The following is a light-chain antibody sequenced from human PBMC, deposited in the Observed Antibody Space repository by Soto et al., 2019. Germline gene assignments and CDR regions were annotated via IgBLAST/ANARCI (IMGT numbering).Light chain of an antibody. Sequence: QPVLTQSPSASASLGASVKLTCTLSSGHSSYAIAWHQQQPEKGPRYSMKLNSDGSHNKGDGIPDRFSGSSSGAERYLTISSLQSEDEADYYCQTWGTGIQVFGGGTKLTVL. J-gene: IGLJ3*02. CDR2: LNSDGSH. CDR1: SGHSSYA. V-gene: IGLV4-69*02. CDR3: QTWGTGIQV.